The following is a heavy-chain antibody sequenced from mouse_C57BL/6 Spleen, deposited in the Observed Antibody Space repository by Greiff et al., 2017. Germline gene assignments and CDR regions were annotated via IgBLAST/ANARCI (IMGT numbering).Heavy chain of an antibody. CDR1: GYTFTSYW. J-gene: IGHJ4*01. Sequence: QVQLQQSGAELVKPGASVKLSCKASGYTFTSYWMQWVQQRPGQGLEWIGEIDPSDSYTNYNQKFKGKAPLTVDTSSSTAYMQLSSLTSEDSAVYYCAISRSMDYWGQGTSVTVSS. CDR2: IDPSDSYT. V-gene: IGHV1-50*01. CDR3: AISRSMDY.